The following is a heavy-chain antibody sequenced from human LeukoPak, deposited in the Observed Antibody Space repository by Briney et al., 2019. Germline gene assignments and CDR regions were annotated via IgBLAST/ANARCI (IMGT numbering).Heavy chain of an antibody. V-gene: IGHV4-39*01. CDR1: GGSISSSSYY. CDR2: IYYSGST. Sequence: PSETLSLTCTVSGGSISSSSYYWGWIRQPPGEGLEWIGSIYYSGSTYYNPSLKSRVTISVETSKNQFPLKLSSVTAADTAVYYCARRPRGVAAALDRLDPWGQGTLVTASS. CDR3: ARRPRGVAAALDRLDP. D-gene: IGHD6-13*01. J-gene: IGHJ5*02.